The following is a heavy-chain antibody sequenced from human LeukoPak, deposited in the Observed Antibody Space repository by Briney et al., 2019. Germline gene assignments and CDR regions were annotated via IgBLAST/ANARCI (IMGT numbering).Heavy chain of an antibody. Sequence: SETLSLTCTVSGGSISSGGYYWSWIRQHPGKGLEWTGYIYYSGSTYYNPSLKSRVTISVDTSKNQFSLKLSSVTAADTAVYYCARRGSGWYGNAFDIWGQGTMVTASS. J-gene: IGHJ3*02. V-gene: IGHV4-31*03. CDR2: IYYSGST. D-gene: IGHD6-19*01. CDR1: GGSISSGGYY. CDR3: ARRGSGWYGNAFDI.